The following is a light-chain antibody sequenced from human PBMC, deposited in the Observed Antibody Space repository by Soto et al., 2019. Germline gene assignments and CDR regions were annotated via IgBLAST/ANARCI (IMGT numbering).Light chain of an antibody. CDR3: QQYHSYPLT. J-gene: IGKJ4*01. CDR1: QTISSW. V-gene: IGKV1-5*01. Sequence: DIEMTQSPSTLSASVGDRVTITCRASQTISSWLAWYQQKPGKAPNLLIYDASSLESGVPSRFSGSGSGTEFTPTISSLQSDDFATYYCQQYHSYPLTFGGGTKVDIK. CDR2: DAS.